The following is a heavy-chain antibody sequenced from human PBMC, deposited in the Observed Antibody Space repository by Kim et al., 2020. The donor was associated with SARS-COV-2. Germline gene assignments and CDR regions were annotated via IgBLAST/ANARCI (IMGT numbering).Heavy chain of an antibody. Sequence: RYSPSFQGQVTISVDKSISTAYLQWSSLKASDTAMYYCAKWTATTGTPFWGQGTLVTVSS. V-gene: IGHV5-51*01. CDR3: AKWTATTGTPF. D-gene: IGHD6-13*01. J-gene: IGHJ4*02.